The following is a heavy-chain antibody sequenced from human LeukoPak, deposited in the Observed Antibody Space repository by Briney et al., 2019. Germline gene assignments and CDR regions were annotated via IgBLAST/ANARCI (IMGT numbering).Heavy chain of an antibody. CDR3: ASLYSTYFDY. J-gene: IGHJ4*02. CDR1: GFTVSSNY. D-gene: IGHD6-13*01. V-gene: IGHV3-53*01. CDR2: IYSGGST. Sequence: TGGSLRLSCAASGFTVSSNYMSWVRQAPGKGLEWVSVIYSGGSTYYADSVKRRFTISRDNSKNTLYLQMNSLRAEDTAVYYCASLYSTYFDYWGQGTLVTVSS.